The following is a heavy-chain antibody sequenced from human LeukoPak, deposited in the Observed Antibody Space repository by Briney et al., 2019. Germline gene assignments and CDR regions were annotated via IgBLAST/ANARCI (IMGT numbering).Heavy chain of an antibody. D-gene: IGHD6-6*01. Sequence: GRSLRLSCAASGFTFDDYAMHWVRQAPGKGLEWVSGISWNSGSIGYADSVKGRLTISKDNAKNSLYLQLNSLRAEDMALYYCAKGGYSSSSGWFDPWGQGTLVTVSS. CDR1: GFTFDDYA. V-gene: IGHV3-9*03. J-gene: IGHJ5*02. CDR2: ISWNSGSI. CDR3: AKGGYSSSSGWFDP.